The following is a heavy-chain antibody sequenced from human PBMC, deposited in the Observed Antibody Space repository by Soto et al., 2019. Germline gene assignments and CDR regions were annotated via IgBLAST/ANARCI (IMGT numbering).Heavy chain of an antibody. CDR3: ARDQLVRIAVAGNNFDY. CDR1: GYTFTSYG. CDR2: ISAYNGNT. Sequence: GASVKVSCKASGYTFTSYGISWVRQAPGQGLEWMGWISAYNGNTNYAQKLQGRVTMTTDTSTSTAYMELRSLRSDDTAVYYCARDQLVRIAVAGNNFDYWGQGTLVTVSS. J-gene: IGHJ4*02. D-gene: IGHD6-19*01. V-gene: IGHV1-18*01.